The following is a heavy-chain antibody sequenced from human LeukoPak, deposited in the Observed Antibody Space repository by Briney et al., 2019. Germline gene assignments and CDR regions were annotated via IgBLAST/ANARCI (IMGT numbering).Heavy chain of an antibody. CDR3: ARYRSGYSYGPSDAFDI. V-gene: IGHV4-34*01. Sequence: PSETLSLTCAVYGGSFSGYYWSWIRQPPGKGLEWIGEINHSGSTNYNPSPKSRVTISVDTSKNQFSLKLSSVTAADTAVYYCARYRSGYSYGPSDAFDIWGQGTMVTVSS. CDR1: GGSFSGYY. CDR2: INHSGST. J-gene: IGHJ3*02. D-gene: IGHD5-18*01.